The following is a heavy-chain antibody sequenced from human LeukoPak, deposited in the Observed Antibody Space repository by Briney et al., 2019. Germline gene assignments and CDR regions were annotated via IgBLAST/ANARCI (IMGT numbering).Heavy chain of an antibody. D-gene: IGHD5-24*01. CDR1: GFTFSDYA. CDR2: IINDGDGT. J-gene: IGHJ4*02. V-gene: IGHV3-64*01. Sequence: PGGSLRLSCAASGFTFSDYAMHWVRQAPGKGLEYVSAIINDGDGTHYANSVKGRFTISRDNAKNSLYLQMNSLRAEDTAVYYCARTRDGYNYYYFDYWGQGTLVTVSS. CDR3: ARTRDGYNYYYFDY.